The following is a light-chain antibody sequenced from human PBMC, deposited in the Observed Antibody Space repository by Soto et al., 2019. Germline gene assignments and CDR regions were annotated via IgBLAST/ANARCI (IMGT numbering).Light chain of an antibody. J-gene: IGKJ2*01. CDR2: GAS. V-gene: IGKV3-20*01. CDR3: LHVGDSPPYT. CDR1: QSISSNY. Sequence: VLTQSPGTLSMSPGERATFSCRASQSISSNYLAWYQHKPGQAPRLLIYGASSRATGIPHRFSGCGSGTDFTLTINRLEPEDCGMYYCLHVGDSPPYTFGQRTRLEIK.